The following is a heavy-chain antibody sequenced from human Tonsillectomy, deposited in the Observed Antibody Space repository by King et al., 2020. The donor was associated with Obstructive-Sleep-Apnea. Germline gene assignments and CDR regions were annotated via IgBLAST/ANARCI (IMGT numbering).Heavy chain of an antibody. CDR3: ARMGGGGYDSRHYYGMDV. V-gene: IGHV2-26*01. CDR1: GFSLSNARMG. J-gene: IGHJ6*02. D-gene: IGHD5-12*01. CDR2: IFSNDEK. Sequence: TLKESGPVLVKPTETLTLTCTVSGFSLSNARMGVSWIRQPPGKALEWLAHIFSNDEKSYSTSLKSRLTIAKDTPKSQVVLTMTNMDPVDTATYYCARMGGGGYDSRHYYGMDVWGQGTTVTVSS.